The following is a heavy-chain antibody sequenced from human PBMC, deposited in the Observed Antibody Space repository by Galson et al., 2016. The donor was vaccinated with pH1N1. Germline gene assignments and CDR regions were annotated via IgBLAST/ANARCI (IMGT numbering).Heavy chain of an antibody. Sequence: QSGAEVKKPGESLRISCQGSGYSFTRYWIAWVRQMPGKGLEWMGIIYPGDSDTRYSPSFQGQVTISADKSISTAYLQWSSLRASDTAMYYCARLPYCDTTSCPFDYWGQGTLVTVSS. J-gene: IGHJ4*02. V-gene: IGHV5-51*03. CDR2: IYPGDSDT. CDR1: GYSFTRYW. CDR3: ARLPYCDTTSCPFDY. D-gene: IGHD2-2*01.